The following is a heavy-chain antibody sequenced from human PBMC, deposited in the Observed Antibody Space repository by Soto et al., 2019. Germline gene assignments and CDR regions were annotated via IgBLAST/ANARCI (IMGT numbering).Heavy chain of an antibody. CDR3: ARVAHCSGGSCYTYYYYYYMDA. V-gene: IGHV3-74*01. J-gene: IGHJ6*03. D-gene: IGHD2-15*01. CDR1: GYTFSSYW. CDR2: INSDGSST. Sequence: EVQLVESGGGLVQPGGYLRLSCAASGYTFSSYWMHWVRQAPGKGLVWVSRINSDGSSTSYADSVKGRFTISRDNAKNPLYLQMNSLRAEDTDVYYCARVAHCSGGSCYTYYYYYYMDAWGKGTTVTVSS.